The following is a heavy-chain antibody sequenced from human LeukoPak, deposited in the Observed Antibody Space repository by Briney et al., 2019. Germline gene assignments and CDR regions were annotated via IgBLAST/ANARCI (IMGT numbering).Heavy chain of an antibody. CDR3: ARGALAVAGTTWFDP. J-gene: IGHJ5*02. V-gene: IGHV3-21*05. D-gene: IGHD6-19*01. CDR2: ISSSSSYI. Sequence: GGSLRLSCADSGFTFSSYSMNWVRQAPGKGLEWVSYISSSSSYIYYADSVKGRFTISRDNAKNSLYLQMNSLRAEDTAVYYCARGALAVAGTTWFDPWGQGTLVTVSS. CDR1: GFTFSSYS.